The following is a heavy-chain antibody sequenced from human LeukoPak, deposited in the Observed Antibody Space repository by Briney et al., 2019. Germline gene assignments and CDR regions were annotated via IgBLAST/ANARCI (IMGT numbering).Heavy chain of an antibody. CDR3: ASNTDTPSDAFDI. D-gene: IGHD2-2*02. CDR1: GYTFTGYY. CDR2: INPNSGGT. J-gene: IGHJ3*02. Sequence: ASVKVSXKASGYTFTGYYMHWMRQAPGQGLEWMGRINPNSGGTNYAQKFQGRVTMTRDTSISTAYMELSRLRSDDTAVHYCASNTDTPSDAFDIWGQGTMVTVSS. V-gene: IGHV1-2*06.